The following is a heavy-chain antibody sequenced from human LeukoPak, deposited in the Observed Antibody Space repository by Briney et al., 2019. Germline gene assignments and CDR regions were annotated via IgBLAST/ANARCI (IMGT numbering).Heavy chain of an antibody. V-gene: IGHV3-33*01. CDR3: ARGRDNDY. J-gene: IGHJ4*02. CDR2: IWYDGSNK. Sequence: GRSLRLSCPASGFTFSSYGMHWARQAPGRGLEWVAVIWYDGSNKYYAESVKGRFTIYRDNSKNTLYLQMNSLRAEDTAVYYCARGRDNDYWGQGTLVTVSS. CDR1: GFTFSSYG. D-gene: IGHD2-15*01.